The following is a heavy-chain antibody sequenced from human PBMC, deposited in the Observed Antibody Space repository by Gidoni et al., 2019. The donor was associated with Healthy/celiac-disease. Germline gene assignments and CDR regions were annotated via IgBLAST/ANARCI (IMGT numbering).Heavy chain of an antibody. Sequence: QVQLVESGGGVVQPGRSLRLSCAASGFTFSSYGMHWVRRAPGKGLEWLAVIVYDGSNKYYANSVKGRFTISRDNSKNTLYLQMNSLRAEDTAVYYCARGLVVVPAAMYGGGYYYYYMDVWGKGTTVTVSS. V-gene: IGHV3-33*01. CDR2: IVYDGSNK. J-gene: IGHJ6*03. CDR3: ARGLVVVPAAMYGGGYYYYYMDV. D-gene: IGHD2-2*01. CDR1: GFTFSSYG.